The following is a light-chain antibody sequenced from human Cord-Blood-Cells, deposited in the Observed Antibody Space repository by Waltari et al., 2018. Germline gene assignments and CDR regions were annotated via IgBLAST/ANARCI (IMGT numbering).Light chain of an antibody. V-gene: IGLV2-14*01. CDR2: DVS. Sequence: QSALTQPASVSGSPGQSITISCTGTSSDVGGYNYVSWYQQHPGKAPKLIIYDVSNPPAGVSNRFSGSKSGNTASLTISGLQAEDEADYYCSSYTSSSTRVFGGGTKLTVL. CDR3: SSYTSSSTRV. J-gene: IGLJ3*02. CDR1: SSDVGGYNY.